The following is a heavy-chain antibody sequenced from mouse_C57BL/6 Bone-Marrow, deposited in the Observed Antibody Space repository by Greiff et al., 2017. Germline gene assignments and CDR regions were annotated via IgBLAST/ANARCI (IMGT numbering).Heavy chain of an antibody. CDR2: IDPEDGET. D-gene: IGHD1-1*01. Sequence: EVKLMESGAELVKPGASVKLSCTASGFNIKDYYIHWVKQRTEQGLEWIGRIDPEDGETKYAPKFQDKATITADTSSNKAYLQLSSLTSEDTAVYYCTRSLSYCGSNYWGQGTTLTVSS. CDR3: TRSLSYCGSNY. V-gene: IGHV14-2*01. CDR1: GFNIKDYY. J-gene: IGHJ2*01.